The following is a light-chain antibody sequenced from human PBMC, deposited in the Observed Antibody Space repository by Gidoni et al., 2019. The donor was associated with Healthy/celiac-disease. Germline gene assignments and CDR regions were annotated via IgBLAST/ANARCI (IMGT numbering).Light chain of an antibody. V-gene: IGKV3-20*01. J-gene: IGKJ1*01. CDR2: GAS. CDR1: QSVSSSN. Sequence: IVLTQSPGPLSLSPGERANLSCRASQSVSSSNVAWYQQNPGQAPRPLLYGASSSATGSPDTFSSSGSGGDVSIIISRREPEDVVVYYCRQYDNSLRTFGQGTKVEIK. CDR3: RQYDNSLRT.